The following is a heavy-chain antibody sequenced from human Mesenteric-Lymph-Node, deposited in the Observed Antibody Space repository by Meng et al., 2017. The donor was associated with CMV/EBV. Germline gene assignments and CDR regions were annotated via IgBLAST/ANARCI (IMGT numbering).Heavy chain of an antibody. CDR3: SRGRTFDY. V-gene: IGHV3-64*01. J-gene: IGHJ4*02. CDR2: ITSNGGTT. Sequence: LRLSCAASGFTFSNYVMHWVRQAPGKGLEYVSAITSNGGTTYYANSVKGRFTISRDNSKNTLYLQMGSLRAEDMAVYYCSRGRTFDYWGQGTLVTVSS. CDR1: GFTFSNYV.